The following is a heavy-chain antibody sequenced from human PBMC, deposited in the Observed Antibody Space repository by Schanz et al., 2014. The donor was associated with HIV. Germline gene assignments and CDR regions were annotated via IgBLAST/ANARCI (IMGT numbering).Heavy chain of an antibody. D-gene: IGHD5-18*01. CDR3: AKDLNPYNVHTTLVTPPVGYGMDV. CDR1: GFNFDDYV. Sequence: EVQLVESGGCLVQPGRSLRLSCTGSGFNFDDYVMYWVRQAPGKGLEWVSGISWNSGSIGYADSVKGRFTISRDNAKNSLYLQMHSLRAEDTALYYCAKDLNPYNVHTTLVTPPVGYGMDVWGQGTTVTVSS. CDR2: ISWNSGSI. V-gene: IGHV3-9*01. J-gene: IGHJ6*02.